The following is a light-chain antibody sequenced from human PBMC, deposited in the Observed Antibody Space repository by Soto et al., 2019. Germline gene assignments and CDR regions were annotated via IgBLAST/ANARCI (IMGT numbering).Light chain of an antibody. CDR1: QSIGGW. Sequence: EIVMTQSPATLSVSPGERATLSCRASQSIGGWLAWYQQKPGRAPRLLIYSASSRVTGIPARFSGSGSGTDFTLTISSLQSEDFALYYCQQCDTWPYTFGQGTKLEIK. CDR3: QQCDTWPYT. V-gene: IGKV3-15*01. J-gene: IGKJ2*01. CDR2: SAS.